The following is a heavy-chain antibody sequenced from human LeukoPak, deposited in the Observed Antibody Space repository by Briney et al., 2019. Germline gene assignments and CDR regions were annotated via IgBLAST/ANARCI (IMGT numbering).Heavy chain of an antibody. Sequence: GESLKISCKGSGYSFTCYWIGWVRQMPGKGLEWMGIIYPGDSDTRYSPSFQGQVTISADKSISTAYLQWSSLKASDTAMYYCARSMGATTYYYYGMDVWGQGTTVTVSS. V-gene: IGHV5-51*01. D-gene: IGHD1-26*01. J-gene: IGHJ6*02. CDR1: GYSFTCYW. CDR3: ARSMGATTYYYYGMDV. CDR2: IYPGDSDT.